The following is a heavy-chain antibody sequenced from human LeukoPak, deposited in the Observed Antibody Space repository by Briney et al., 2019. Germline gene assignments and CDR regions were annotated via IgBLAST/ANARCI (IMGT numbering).Heavy chain of an antibody. CDR2: ISGSGAST. J-gene: IGHJ4*02. Sequence: GGSLRLSCAASGFTFSSYGISWVRQAPGKGLEWVSAISGSGASTYYADSVRGRFTISRDNSKNTLYLQMNSVRVDDTAVYYCAKVPNYYGSGTYSVYWGQGTLVTVSS. V-gene: IGHV3-23*01. D-gene: IGHD3-10*01. CDR1: GFTFSSYG. CDR3: AKVPNYYGSGTYSVY.